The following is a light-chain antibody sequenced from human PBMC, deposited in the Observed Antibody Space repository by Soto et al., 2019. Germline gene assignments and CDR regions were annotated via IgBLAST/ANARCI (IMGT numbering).Light chain of an antibody. CDR2: DAS. CDR1: QSVSSY. J-gene: IGKJ2*01. V-gene: IGKV3-11*01. CDR3: QQRSNWPPYT. Sequence: EIVLTHSPATLSLSPGERATLSCRASQSVSSYLAWYQQKPGQAPRLLIYDASNRATGIPARFSGSGSGTDFTLTIISLEPEAFAVYYCQQRSNWPPYTFGQGTKLEIK.